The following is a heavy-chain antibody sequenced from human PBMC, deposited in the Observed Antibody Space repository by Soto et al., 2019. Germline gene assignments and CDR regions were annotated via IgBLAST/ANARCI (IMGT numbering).Heavy chain of an antibody. Sequence: GESLKISCKGSGYSFTNYWIGWVRQMPGEGLEWMGIINPGDSDTRYSPSFQGQVTISADKSISTAYLHYSSLRASDTAMYYCARRDSSGLPDYWGQGTLVTVSS. D-gene: IGHD3-22*01. CDR1: GYSFTNYW. CDR2: INPGDSDT. CDR3: ARRDSSGLPDY. V-gene: IGHV5-51*01. J-gene: IGHJ4*02.